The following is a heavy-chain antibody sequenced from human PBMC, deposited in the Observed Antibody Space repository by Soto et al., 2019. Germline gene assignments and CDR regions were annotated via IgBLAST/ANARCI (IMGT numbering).Heavy chain of an antibody. CDR2: IYHSGST. J-gene: IGHJ4*02. CDR1: GVSMSGYY. Sequence: QVQLQESGPGLVKPSETLSLTCTVSGVSMSGYYWSWIRQPPGKGLEWIGYIYHSGSTNYNPSLKSRVTISVDTSKNQCSRKRTSVPAADTAMYYCARRKTDGYNFDYWGQGTLVTASS. D-gene: IGHD5-12*01. CDR3: ARRKTDGYNFDY. V-gene: IGHV4-59*08.